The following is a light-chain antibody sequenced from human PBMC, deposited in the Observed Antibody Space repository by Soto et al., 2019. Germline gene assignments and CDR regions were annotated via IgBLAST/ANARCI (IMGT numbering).Light chain of an antibody. CDR2: DAS. V-gene: IGKV3-11*01. CDR1: QSVSSY. J-gene: IGKJ4*01. Sequence: EIVLTQSPATLSLSPGERATLSCRASQSVSSYLAWYQQKPGQAPRLLIYDASNRATGIPARFSGSGSGTDFTLTISSLEPEDFVIYYCQQRSNWPPVTFGGGTNVEIK. CDR3: QQRSNWPPVT.